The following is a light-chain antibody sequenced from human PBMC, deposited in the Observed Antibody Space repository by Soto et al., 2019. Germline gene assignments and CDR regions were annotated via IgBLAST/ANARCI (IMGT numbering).Light chain of an antibody. CDR3: QSYDSSLSALV. V-gene: IGLV1-40*01. J-gene: IGLJ3*02. Sequence: QLVLTQTPSVSGAPGQRVTISCTGSSSNIGAGYDVHWYQQLPGTAPKLLIYGNSNRPSGVPDRFSGSKSGTSASLAITGLQPEDEADYYCQSYDSSLSALVFGGGTKLTVL. CDR1: SSNIGAGYD. CDR2: GNS.